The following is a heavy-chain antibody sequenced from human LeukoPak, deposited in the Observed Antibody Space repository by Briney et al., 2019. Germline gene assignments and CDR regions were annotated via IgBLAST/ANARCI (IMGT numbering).Heavy chain of an antibody. CDR3: ARVNVSGGWVCDY. CDR2: IYYSGST. CDR1: GGSISSSSYY. Sequence: SETLSLTCTVSGGSISSSSYYWGWIRQPPGKGLEWIGSIYYSGSTYYNPSLKSRVTISVDTSKNQFSPKLSSVTAADTAVYYCARVNVSGGWVCDYWGQGTLVSVSS. J-gene: IGHJ4*02. V-gene: IGHV4-39*07. D-gene: IGHD6-19*01.